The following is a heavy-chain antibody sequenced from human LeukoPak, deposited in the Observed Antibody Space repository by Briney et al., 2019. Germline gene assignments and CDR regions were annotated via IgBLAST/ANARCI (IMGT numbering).Heavy chain of an antibody. Sequence: SETLSLTCTVSGGSISSYYWSWIRQPPGKGLEWIGYIYYSGSTNYNPSLKSRVTISVDTSKNQFSLKLSSVAAADTAVYYCARVLNYYDSSELDYWGQGTLVTVSS. D-gene: IGHD3-22*01. CDR3: ARVLNYYDSSELDY. V-gene: IGHV4-59*01. CDR2: IYYSGST. J-gene: IGHJ4*02. CDR1: GGSISSYY.